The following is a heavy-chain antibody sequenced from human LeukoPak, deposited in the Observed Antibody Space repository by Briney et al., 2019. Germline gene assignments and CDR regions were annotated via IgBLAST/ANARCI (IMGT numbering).Heavy chain of an antibody. D-gene: IGHD1-1*01. CDR3: AKYNWNDGYFYYGLDA. CDR1: GFRLSSYA. CDR2: ISGSGGT. Sequence: GGSLRLSCAASGFRLSSYAISWVRQAPGKGLEWVSVISGSGGTYYADSVKGRFTISRDNSKNSLDLQMNSLRAEDTAIYYCAKYNWNDGYFYYGLDAWGPGTTVTVSS. V-gene: IGHV3-23*01. J-gene: IGHJ6*02.